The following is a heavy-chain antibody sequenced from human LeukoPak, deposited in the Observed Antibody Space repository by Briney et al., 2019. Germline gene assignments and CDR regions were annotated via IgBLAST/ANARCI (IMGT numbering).Heavy chain of an antibody. V-gene: IGHV4-34*01. CDR1: GGSFSGYY. Sequence: PSETLSLTCAVYGGSFSGYYWSWIRQLPGKGLEWIGEINHSGSTNYNPSLKSRVTISVDTSKNQFSLKLSSVTAADTAVYYCARGGGSFDYWGQGTLVTVSS. CDR3: ARGGGSFDY. D-gene: IGHD1-26*01. J-gene: IGHJ4*02. CDR2: INHSGST.